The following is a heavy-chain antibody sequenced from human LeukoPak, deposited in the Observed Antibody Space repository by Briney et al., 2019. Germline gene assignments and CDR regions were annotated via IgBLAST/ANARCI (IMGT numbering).Heavy chain of an antibody. D-gene: IGHD1-26*01. CDR3: ARDQEWEHFDY. J-gene: IGHJ4*02. CDR2: IDTDSTYI. Sequence: GGSLRLSCAASGFTFSNYDMTWVRLAPGKGLEWVASIDTDSTYIHYADSVKGRFTISRDNAKNSLYLQMNSLRAEDTAVYYCARDQEWEHFDYWGQGTLVTVSS. CDR1: GFTFSNYD. V-gene: IGHV3-21*01.